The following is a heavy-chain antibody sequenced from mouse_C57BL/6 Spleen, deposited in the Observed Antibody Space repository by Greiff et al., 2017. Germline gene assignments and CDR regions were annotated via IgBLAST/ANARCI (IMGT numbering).Heavy chain of an antibody. J-gene: IGHJ2*01. CDR2: INPNNGGT. CDR1: GYTFTDYY. V-gene: IGHV1-26*01. D-gene: IGHD1-1*01. Sequence: EVQLQQSGPELVKPGASVKISCKASGYTFTDYYMNWVKQSHGKSLEWIGDINPNNGGTSYNQKFKGKATLTVDKSSSTAYMELRSLTSEDSAVYYCARSLYYYGSSHPLDDWGQGTTLTVSS. CDR3: ARSLYYYGSSHPLDD.